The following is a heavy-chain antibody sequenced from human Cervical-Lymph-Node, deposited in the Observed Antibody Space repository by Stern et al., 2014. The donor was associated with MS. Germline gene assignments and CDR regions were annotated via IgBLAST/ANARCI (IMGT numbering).Heavy chain of an antibody. D-gene: IGHD2-2*01. CDR3: ARKYCSRAICPYALDV. V-gene: IGHV5-51*01. CDR2: IYPGDSDI. Sequence: EVQLVESGAEVKKPGESLKISCKGSGYTFTNYWIGWVRQMPGKGLEWMGFIYPGDSDIRYSRSCRGQVPIAADKSIRPAYVQWSSLKAWDTAIYYCARKYCSRAICPYALDVWGQGTTVTVSS. J-gene: IGHJ6*02. CDR1: GYTFTNYW.